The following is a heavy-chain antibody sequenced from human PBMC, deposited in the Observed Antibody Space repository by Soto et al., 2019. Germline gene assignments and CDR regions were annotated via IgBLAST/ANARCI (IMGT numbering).Heavy chain of an antibody. D-gene: IGHD3-16*01. CDR2: MNEAGTTI. J-gene: IGHJ5*02. CDR1: GFTFSHYW. CDR3: APDLGGPQGS. V-gene: IGHV3-74*01. Sequence: EVQLVESGGGLVQPGGSLRLSCAASGFTFSHYWMHWVRQGPGKGLVWVSRMNEAGTTIDYADSVKGRFTISRDNAKSTLYLQMNSLRAEDTSVSYGAPDLGGPQGSWGQGTLVTGSS.